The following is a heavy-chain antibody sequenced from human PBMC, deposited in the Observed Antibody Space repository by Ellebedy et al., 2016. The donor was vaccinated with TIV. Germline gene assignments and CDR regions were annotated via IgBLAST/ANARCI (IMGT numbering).Heavy chain of an antibody. V-gene: IGHV4-59*08. CDR2: IYYSGST. D-gene: IGHD1-7*01. CDR1: GASISSYY. Sequence: MPSETLSLTCTVSGASISSYYWSWIRQPPGKGLAWIGYIYYSGSTHYNPSLKSRVTISVDTSKTQFSLKLSSVTAADTAVYYCASERNSGYFDYWGQGILVTVSS. CDR3: ASERNSGYFDY. J-gene: IGHJ4*02.